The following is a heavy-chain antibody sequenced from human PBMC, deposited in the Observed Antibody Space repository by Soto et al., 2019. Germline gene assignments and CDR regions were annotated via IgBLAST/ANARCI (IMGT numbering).Heavy chain of an antibody. Sequence: QAQVVQSGAEVRKPGSSVKLSCKASEGTFNSYAIAWVRQAPGQGLEWMGGIIPYYNTLNYAQKFQDRVTITAADSTNTVYMELSSLRSDDTAVYFCASGASRWSPYLFDSWAQGTLVTVSS. CDR3: ASGASRWSPYLFDS. J-gene: IGHJ4*02. V-gene: IGHV1-69*01. D-gene: IGHD1-26*01. CDR1: EGTFNSYA. CDR2: IIPYYNTL.